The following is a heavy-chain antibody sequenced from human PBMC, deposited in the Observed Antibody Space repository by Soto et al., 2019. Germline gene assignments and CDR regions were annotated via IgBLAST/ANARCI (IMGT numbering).Heavy chain of an antibody. CDR2: ISFDGSRK. V-gene: IGHV3-30*18. Sequence: GSLRLSCAASGFSFSTYGMHLVRQAPGKGLEWVAIISFDGSRKHYVDSIRGRFTISRDNSGNTVYLQMNSLSAEDTAVYYCAKEKISTSCCNWFDPWGQGTLVTVSS. CDR3: AKEKISTSCCNWFDP. J-gene: IGHJ5*02. D-gene: IGHD2-2*01. CDR1: GFSFSTYG.